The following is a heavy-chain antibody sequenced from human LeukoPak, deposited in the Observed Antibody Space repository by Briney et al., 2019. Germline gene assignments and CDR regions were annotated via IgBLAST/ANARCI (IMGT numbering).Heavy chain of an antibody. V-gene: IGHV3-11*01. J-gene: IGHJ6*03. CDR1: GFTFSDYY. CDR2: ISSSGSTI. D-gene: IGHD4-23*01. Sequence: GGSLRLSCAASGFTFSDYYMSWIRQAPGKGLEWVSYISSSGSTIYYADSVKGRFTISRDNAKNSLYLQMNSLRAEDTAVYYCAKGRRNSHYYYYYMDVWGKGTTVTVSS. CDR3: AKGRRNSHYYYYYMDV.